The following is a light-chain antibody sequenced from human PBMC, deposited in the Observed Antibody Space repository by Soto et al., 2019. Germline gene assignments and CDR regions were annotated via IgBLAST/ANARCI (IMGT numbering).Light chain of an antibody. J-gene: IGLJ1*01. Sequence: QSVLTQPASVSGSPGQSITISCTGTSSDVGGYDYVSWYQQHPGKAPKLMIYEVSNRPSGVSNRFSGSKSGNTASLTISGLQAEDEADYYCSSYTNSSPYVFGTGTQLTVL. CDR1: SSDVGGYDY. V-gene: IGLV2-14*01. CDR2: EVS. CDR3: SSYTNSSPYV.